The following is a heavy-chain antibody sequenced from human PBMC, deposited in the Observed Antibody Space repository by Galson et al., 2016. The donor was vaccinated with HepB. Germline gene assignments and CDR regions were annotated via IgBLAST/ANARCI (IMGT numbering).Heavy chain of an antibody. D-gene: IGHD6-19*01. CDR3: ARGPIAVAAPDDAFDI. CDR2: IILIFGTA. J-gene: IGHJ3*02. CDR1: GGTFSSYA. V-gene: IGHV1-69*05. Sequence: SVKVSCKASGGTFSSYAISWVRQAPGQGLEWMEGIILIFGTANYAQKFQGRVTLTRDTSTRIVYMELSSLRSEDTAVYYCARGPIAVAAPDDAFDIWGQGTMVTVSS.